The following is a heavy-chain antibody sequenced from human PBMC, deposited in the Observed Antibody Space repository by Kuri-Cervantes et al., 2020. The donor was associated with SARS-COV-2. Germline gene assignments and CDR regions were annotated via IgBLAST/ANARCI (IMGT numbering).Heavy chain of an antibody. Sequence: GGSLRLSCAASGFTFSSYWMTWVRQAPGKGLDWVANVRQDGRDKYYGDSAKGRFTISRDNTKNSLYLQMDSLTAEDTAVYYCARYCTSISCESAIDFWGQGTLVTVSS. D-gene: IGHD2-2*01. V-gene: IGHV3-7*03. CDR2: VRQDGRDK. CDR1: GFTFSSYW. J-gene: IGHJ4*02. CDR3: ARYCTSISCESAIDF.